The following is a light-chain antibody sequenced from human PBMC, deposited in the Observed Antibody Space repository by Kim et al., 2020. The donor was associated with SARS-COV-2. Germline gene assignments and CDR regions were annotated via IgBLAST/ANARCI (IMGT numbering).Light chain of an antibody. CDR2: EVS. J-gene: IGLJ2*01. V-gene: IGLV2-8*01. Sequence: GHPFTSSCTGPGTYVVGYNYVSWYHQHPGKAPKLMIYEVSQRPSGVPDRFSGSKSGNTASLTVSGLQAEDEADYYCSSYAGSNNLVFGGGTQLTVL. CDR3: SSYAGSNNLV. CDR1: GTYVVGYNY.